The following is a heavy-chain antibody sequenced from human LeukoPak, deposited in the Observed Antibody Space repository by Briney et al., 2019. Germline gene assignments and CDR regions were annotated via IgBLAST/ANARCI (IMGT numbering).Heavy chain of an antibody. Sequence: SQTLSLTCAISGDSVSSNSVPWSSIRQSPSRGLEWLGRTYYRSKWVNDYAVSVRSRITINSDTSKNQFSLQLNSVTPEDTAVYSCGRWVHDSGCFDLWGRGTLVTVSS. CDR1: GDSVSSNSVP. CDR2: TYYRSKWVN. V-gene: IGHV6-1*01. J-gene: IGHJ2*01. D-gene: IGHD2-15*01. CDR3: GRWVHDSGCFDL.